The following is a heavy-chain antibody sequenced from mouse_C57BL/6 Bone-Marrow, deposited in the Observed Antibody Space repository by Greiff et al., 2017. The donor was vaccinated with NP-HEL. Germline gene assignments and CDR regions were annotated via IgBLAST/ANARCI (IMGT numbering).Heavy chain of an antibody. J-gene: IGHJ4*01. CDR3: ARYGSSYDAMDY. V-gene: IGHV1-18*01. CDR1: GYTFTDYN. CDR2: INPNNGGT. Sequence: VQLKQSGPELVKPGASVKIPCKASGYTFTDYNMDWVKQSHGKSLEWIGDINPNNGGTIYNQKFKGKATLTVDKSSSTAYMELRSLTSEDTAVYYCARYGSSYDAMDYWGQGTSVTVSS. D-gene: IGHD1-1*01.